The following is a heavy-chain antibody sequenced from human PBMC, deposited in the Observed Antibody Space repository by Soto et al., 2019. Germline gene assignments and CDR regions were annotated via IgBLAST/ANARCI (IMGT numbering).Heavy chain of an antibody. Sequence: ASVKVSCKASGYTLTSYAMHWVRQAPGQRLEWMGWINAGNGNTKYSQKFQGRVTITRDTSASTAYMELSSLRSEDTAVYYCAQTTVTTDAFDIWGQGTMVTVSS. CDR1: GYTLTSYA. CDR2: INAGNGNT. CDR3: AQTTVTTDAFDI. J-gene: IGHJ3*02. V-gene: IGHV1-3*01. D-gene: IGHD4-17*01.